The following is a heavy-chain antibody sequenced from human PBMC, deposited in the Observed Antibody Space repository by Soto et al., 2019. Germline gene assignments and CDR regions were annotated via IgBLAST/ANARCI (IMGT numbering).Heavy chain of an antibody. J-gene: IGHJ4*02. CDR1: ADSFSSYG. Sequence: QVQLVQSGAEVKEPGSAVKVSCKAPADSFSSYGISWVRQAPGQGLEWMGGIIPIFGTTNYSEKFQGRVTITADASTKTAYMELSSLRSEDTALYYCARVFPDGWVETGVVRGYLDTWGRGTLVTVSS. CDR3: ARVFPDGWVETGVVRGYLDT. CDR2: IIPIFGTT. D-gene: IGHD3-3*01. V-gene: IGHV1-69*01.